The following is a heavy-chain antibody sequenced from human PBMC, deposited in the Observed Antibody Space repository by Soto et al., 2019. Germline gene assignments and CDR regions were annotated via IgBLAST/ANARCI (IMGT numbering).Heavy chain of an antibody. Sequence: EVQLVESGGGLVQPGGSLRLSCAASGFTFSNSWMYWVRQAPGKGPAWVSRINSDGSSITYADSVKGRFTVSRDNAKNTLLLQMNVLRAEDTAVYFGVRGYHYFDNCGQGTLVTVSS. CDR3: VRGYHYFDN. CDR2: INSDGSSI. D-gene: IGHD1-26*01. V-gene: IGHV3-74*01. J-gene: IGHJ4*02. CDR1: GFTFSNSW.